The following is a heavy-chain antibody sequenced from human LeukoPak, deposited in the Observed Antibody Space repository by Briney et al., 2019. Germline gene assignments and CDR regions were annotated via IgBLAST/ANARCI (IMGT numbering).Heavy chain of an antibody. CDR1: GSTFSNAG. D-gene: IGHD3-9*01. Sequence: GGSLRLSCVASGSTFSNAGMSWVRQAPGKGLEWVARIKKKTDGGTIDYAAPVKGRFTISRDDSKNTLYLQMNSLRTEDTAVYYCARGPLTGKWPDMGFDYWGQGTLVTVSS. J-gene: IGHJ4*02. CDR2: IKKKTDGGTI. V-gene: IGHV3-15*01. CDR3: ARGPLTGKWPDMGFDY.